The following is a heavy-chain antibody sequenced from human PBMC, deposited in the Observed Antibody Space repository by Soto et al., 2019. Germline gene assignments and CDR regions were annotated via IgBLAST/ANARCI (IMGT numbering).Heavy chain of an antibody. D-gene: IGHD6-13*01. J-gene: IGHJ6*02. CDR3: AKDQLSAAGPGGDGMDV. V-gene: IGHV3-30*18. CDR2: ISYDGSNK. CDR1: GFTFSSYG. Sequence: QVQLVESGGGVVQPGRSLRLSCAASGFTFSSYGMHWVRQAPGKGLEWVAVISYDGSNKYYADSVKGRFTISRDNSKNTLYLQMNSLRAEDTAVYYCAKDQLSAAGPGGDGMDVWGQGTTVTVSS.